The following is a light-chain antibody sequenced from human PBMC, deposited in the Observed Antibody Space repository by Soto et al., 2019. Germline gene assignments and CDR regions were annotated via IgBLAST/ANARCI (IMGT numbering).Light chain of an antibody. CDR2: LNSDGSH. CDR3: QTWGTGIQL. J-gene: IGLJ2*01. CDR1: SGHSSYA. V-gene: IGLV4-69*01. Sequence: QLVLTQSPSASASLGASVKLTCTLSSGHSSYAIAWHQQQPEKGPRYLMKLNSDGSHSKGDGIPDRFSGSSSGAERYLTISSLQSEDEAVYYCQTWGTGIQLFGGGTKLTVL.